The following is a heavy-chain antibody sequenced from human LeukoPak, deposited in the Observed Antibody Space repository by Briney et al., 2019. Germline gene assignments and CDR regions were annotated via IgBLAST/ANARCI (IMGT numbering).Heavy chain of an antibody. D-gene: IGHD5-18*01. CDR3: AKDDRIQTRRYSYNY. CDR2: ISGSGGST. J-gene: IGHJ4*02. CDR1: GFTFSSYA. Sequence: GGSLRLSCAASGFTFSSYAMSWVRQAPGKGLEWVSTISGSGGSTSYADSVKGRSTISRDNSKNTLYLQMNSLRAEDTAVYYCAKDDRIQTRRYSYNYWGQGTLVTVSS. V-gene: IGHV3-23*01.